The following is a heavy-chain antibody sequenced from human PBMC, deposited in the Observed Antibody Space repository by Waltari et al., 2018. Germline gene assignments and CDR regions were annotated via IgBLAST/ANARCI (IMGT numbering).Heavy chain of an antibody. Sequence: QVQLVESGGGVVQPERSLRLSCAASAFSISTYAMHWVRQAPGKGLEWVAGITYDGTNKYYADSVKGRLIISRDNSKNMLDLQMNSLRDDDTAVYFRTRENNGFDVWGQGTMVTVSS. CDR1: AFSISTYA. J-gene: IGHJ3*01. CDR2: ITYDGTNK. V-gene: IGHV3-30-3*01. CDR3: TRENNGFDV.